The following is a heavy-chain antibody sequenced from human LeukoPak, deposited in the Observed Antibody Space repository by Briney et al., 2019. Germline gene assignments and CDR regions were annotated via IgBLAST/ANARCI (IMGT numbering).Heavy chain of an antibody. V-gene: IGHV3-23*01. CDR2: ISGCGGST. CDR3: AKDGVSIVVVVAATDAFDI. J-gene: IGHJ3*02. D-gene: IGHD2-15*01. Sequence: GGSLRLSCAASGFTFSSYALSGVRQAPGKGLEWVSAISGCGGSTYYADSVKGRFTISRDNSKNTLYLQMNSLRAEDTAEYYCAKDGVSIVVVVAATDAFDIWGQGTMVTVSS. CDR1: GFTFSSYA.